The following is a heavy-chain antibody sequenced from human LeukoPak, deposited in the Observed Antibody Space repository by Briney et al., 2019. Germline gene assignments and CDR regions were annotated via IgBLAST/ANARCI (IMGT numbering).Heavy chain of an antibody. D-gene: IGHD3-16*01. CDR1: GFTFSSSA. V-gene: IGHV3-23*01. CDR3: ARARFYFDY. Sequence: GGSLRLSCAASGFTFSSSAMAWVRHAPGKGLEWVSTISYSGSGTYYADSVKGRFTISRDNSENTVYLQMTSLRVEDTAVYYCARARFYFDYWGQGILVTVSS. CDR2: ISYSGSGT. J-gene: IGHJ4*02.